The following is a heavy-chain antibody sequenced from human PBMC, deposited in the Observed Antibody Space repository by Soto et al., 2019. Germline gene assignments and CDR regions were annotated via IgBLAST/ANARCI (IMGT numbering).Heavy chain of an antibody. J-gene: IGHJ4*01. CDR3: ARDREWPFDF. CDR2: IFVSSTII. V-gene: IGHV3-48*04. CDR1: GFTFSRYR. D-gene: IGHD2-8*01. Sequence: GGSLRLSCVASGFTFSRYRMVWVRQAPEKGREWISYIFVSSTIIYYADSVKGRFTASRDNAQNSLFLLMNSLRAEDTAIYYCARDREWPFDFWGQGALVPVSS.